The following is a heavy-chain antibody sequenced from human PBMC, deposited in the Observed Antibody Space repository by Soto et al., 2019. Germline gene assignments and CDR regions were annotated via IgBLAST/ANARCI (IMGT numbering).Heavy chain of an antibody. Sequence: GGSLRLSCAASGFTFSSYSMNWVRQAPGKGLEWVSSISSSSYIYYADSVKGRFTISRDNAKNSLYLQMNSLRAEDTAVYYCARDGLAAYYYDSSGYPNWFDPWGQGTLVTVSS. CDR2: ISSSSYI. J-gene: IGHJ5*02. CDR3: ARDGLAAYYYDSSGYPNWFDP. CDR1: GFTFSSYS. V-gene: IGHV3-21*01. D-gene: IGHD3-22*01.